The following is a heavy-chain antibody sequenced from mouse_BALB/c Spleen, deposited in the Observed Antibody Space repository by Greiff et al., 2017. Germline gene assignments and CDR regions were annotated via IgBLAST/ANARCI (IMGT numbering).Heavy chain of an antibody. Sequence: QVQLKQSGAELVKPGASVKLSCKASGYTFTSYYMYWVKQRPGQGLEWIGEINPSNGGTNFNEKFKSKATLTVDKSSSTAYMQLSSLTSEDSAVYYCTRRGLGRAMDYWGQGTSGTVSS. CDR2: INPSNGGT. CDR3: TRRGLGRAMDY. CDR1: GYTFTSYY. V-gene: IGHV1S81*02. D-gene: IGHD3-3*01. J-gene: IGHJ4*01.